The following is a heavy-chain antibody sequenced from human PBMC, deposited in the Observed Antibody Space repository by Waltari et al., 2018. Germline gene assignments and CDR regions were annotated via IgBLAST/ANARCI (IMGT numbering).Heavy chain of an antibody. V-gene: IGHV1-8*01. Sequence: QVQLVQSGAEVKKPGASVKVSCKASGYTFTSYDINWVRQATGQGREWMGGMNPNSGNTGYAQKFQGRVTMTRNTSISTAYMELSSLRSEDTAVYYCARGAATGYCSSTSCYANYYYYGMDVWGQGTTVTDSS. CDR2: MNPNSGNT. D-gene: IGHD2-2*01. CDR3: ARGAATGYCSSTSCYANYYYYGMDV. J-gene: IGHJ6*02. CDR1: GYTFTSYD.